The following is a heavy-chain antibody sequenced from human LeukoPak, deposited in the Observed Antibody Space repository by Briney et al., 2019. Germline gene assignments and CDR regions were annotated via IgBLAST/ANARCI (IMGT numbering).Heavy chain of an antibody. CDR2: INPHTGGP. CDR3: ARPYCGGGSCHDYFDH. Sequence: ASVKVSCKASGYTFTGYYMHWVRQAPGQGLEWMGWINPHTGGPNYAQKFQGRVPMTRDASISTADMELSRLRSDDRAVYYCARPYCGGGSCHDYFDHWGQGTLVTVSS. CDR1: GYTFTGYY. J-gene: IGHJ4*02. V-gene: IGHV1-2*02. D-gene: IGHD2-15*01.